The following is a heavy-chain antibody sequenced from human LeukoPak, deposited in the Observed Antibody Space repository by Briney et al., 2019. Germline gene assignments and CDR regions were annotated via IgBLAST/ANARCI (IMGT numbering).Heavy chain of an antibody. V-gene: IGHV4-59*01. CDR2: IYYSGST. Sequence: GSLRLSCAASGFTFSSYAMSWVRQAPGKGLEWIGYIYYSGSTNYNPSLKSRVTVSVDTSKDQCSLKLSSVTTADTAVYYCTRSTNLEAFDIWGQGTMVTVSS. D-gene: IGHD2-8*01. CDR3: TRSTNLEAFDI. J-gene: IGHJ3*02. CDR1: GFTFSSYA.